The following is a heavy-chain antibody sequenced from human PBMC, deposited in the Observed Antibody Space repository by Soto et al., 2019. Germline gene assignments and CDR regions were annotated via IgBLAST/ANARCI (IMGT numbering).Heavy chain of an antibody. V-gene: IGHV4-4*07. Sequence: SETLSLTCTVSGGSISRYYWSWIRQPAGKGLEWIGRIYTSGSTNYNPSLKSRVTMSVDTSKNQFSLKLSSVTAADTAVYYCARDQYSSSWGSYYYYGMDVWGQGTTVTVSS. CDR2: IYTSGST. J-gene: IGHJ6*02. CDR1: GGSISRYY. CDR3: ARDQYSSSWGSYYYYGMDV. D-gene: IGHD6-13*01.